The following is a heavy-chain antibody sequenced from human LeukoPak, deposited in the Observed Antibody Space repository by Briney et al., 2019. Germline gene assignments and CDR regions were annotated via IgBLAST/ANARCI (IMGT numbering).Heavy chain of an antibody. J-gene: IGHJ4*02. CDR1: GGTFSSYA. D-gene: IGHD2-2*01. CDR2: MNPNSGHA. V-gene: IGHV1-8*02. Sequence: ASVKVSCKASGGTFSSYAISWVRQATGQGLEWMGWMNPNSGHAGYAQKFQGRVTMTRNTSISTVYMELSSLRSEDTAVYYCARGYQLPDDYWGQGTLVTVSS. CDR3: ARGYQLPDDY.